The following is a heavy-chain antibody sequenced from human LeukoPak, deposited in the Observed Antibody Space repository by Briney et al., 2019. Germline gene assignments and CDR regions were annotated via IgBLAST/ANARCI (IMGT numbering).Heavy chain of an antibody. CDR3: AKDVRRVTAMVNFDY. CDR2: INSGGSA. J-gene: IGHJ4*02. D-gene: IGHD5-18*01. Sequence: GGSLRLSCEASGFAVSAAYMSWVRQAPGKGLEWVSLINSGGSAYYADSVKGRFTISRDMSKNTLYLQMNSLRAEDTAVYYCAKDVRRVTAMVNFDYWGQGTLVTVSS. V-gene: IGHV3-66*01. CDR1: GFAVSAAY.